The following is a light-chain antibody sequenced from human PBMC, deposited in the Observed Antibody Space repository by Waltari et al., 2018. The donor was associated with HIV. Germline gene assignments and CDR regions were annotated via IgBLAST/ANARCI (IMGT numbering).Light chain of an antibody. J-gene: IGKJ2*01. CDR1: QGIRKS. Sequence: DIQMTQSPSHLSASIGDSGPITCRASQGIRKSLAWYKHKPGKAPEVLLYSASIVQNGVPSRFSGSGSGTDYTLTISSLQPEDFATYFCLQYYSDSFTFGQGTKLDIK. V-gene: IGKV1-NL1*01. CDR2: SAS. CDR3: LQYYSDSFT.